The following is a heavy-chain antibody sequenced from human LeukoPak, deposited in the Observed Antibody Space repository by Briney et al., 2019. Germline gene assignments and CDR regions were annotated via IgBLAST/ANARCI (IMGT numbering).Heavy chain of an antibody. V-gene: IGHV3-33*01. D-gene: IGHD4-17*01. CDR3: ARGGRTTWHGMDV. CDR2: IWYDGSNK. CDR1: GFTFSTYG. J-gene: IGHJ6*02. Sequence: GGSLRLSCAASGFTFSTYGMHWVRQAPGKGLEWVAVIWYDGSNKNYADSVRGRFTISRDNSKNTLYLQMNSLRAEDTAVYYCARGGRTTWHGMDVWGQGTTVTVSS.